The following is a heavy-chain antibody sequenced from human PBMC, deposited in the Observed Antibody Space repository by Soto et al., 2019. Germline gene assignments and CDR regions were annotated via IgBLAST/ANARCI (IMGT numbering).Heavy chain of an antibody. CDR2: INANSGTT. CDR1: GYTFADHY. V-gene: IGHV1-2*02. D-gene: IGHD4-17*01. CDR3: AREVGYGDFSAALLD. Sequence: GASVKVSCKASGYTFADHYMHWVRQAPGQALEFMGCINANSGTTCYAQRFQGRATITRDTSVSTVYMDLSSLTSDDTAVYYCAREVGYGDFSAALLDWGQGTLVTVSS. J-gene: IGHJ4*02.